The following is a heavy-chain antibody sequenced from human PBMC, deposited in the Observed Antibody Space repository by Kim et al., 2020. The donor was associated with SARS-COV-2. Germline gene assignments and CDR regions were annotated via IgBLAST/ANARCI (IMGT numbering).Heavy chain of an antibody. V-gene: IGHV3-15*01. J-gene: IGHJ4*02. CDR1: GFTFTKVW. Sequence: GGSLRLSCAASGFTFTKVWLSWVRQAPGKGLEWVGRIRSKADGGTADYAAPVKGRFTISRDDSKNTLYLQMNGLRAEDTAFYHCTTDYERIGGLCDGETCYRASLWGQGTLVTVSS. CDR3: TTDYERIGGLCDGETCYRASL. D-gene: IGHD2-21*01. CDR2: IRSKADGGTA.